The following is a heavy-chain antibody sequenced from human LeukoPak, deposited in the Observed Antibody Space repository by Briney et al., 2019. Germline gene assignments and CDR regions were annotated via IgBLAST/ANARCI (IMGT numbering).Heavy chain of an antibody. J-gene: IGHJ4*02. CDR2: INHSGST. Sequence: SSETLSLTCAVYGGSFSGYYWSWIRQPPGKGLEWIGEINHSGSTNYNPSLKSRVTISVDTSKNQFSLKLSSVTAADTAVYYCARGAIAAAGTGDFDYWGQGTLVTVSS. CDR3: ARGAIAAAGTGDFDY. D-gene: IGHD6-13*01. CDR1: GGSFSGYY. V-gene: IGHV4-34*01.